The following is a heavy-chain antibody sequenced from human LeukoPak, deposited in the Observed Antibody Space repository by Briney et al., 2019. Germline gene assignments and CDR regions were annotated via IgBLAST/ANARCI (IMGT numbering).Heavy chain of an antibody. CDR1: GFTFDSYA. V-gene: IGHV3-23*01. D-gene: IGHD4/OR15-4a*01. Sequence: PGGSLRLSCAASGFTFDSYAMSWVRQAPGKGLEWVSAISGDGGSTYYADSVKGRFTISRDNSKNTLYLQMNNLRAEDTAVYYCAKDPWTGDYALGAFDIWGQGTMVTVSS. CDR3: AKDPWTGDYALGAFDI. CDR2: ISGDGGST. J-gene: IGHJ3*02.